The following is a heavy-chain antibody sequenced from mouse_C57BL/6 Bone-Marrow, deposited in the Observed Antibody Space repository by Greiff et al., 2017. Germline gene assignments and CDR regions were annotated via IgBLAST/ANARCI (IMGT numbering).Heavy chain of an antibody. Sequence: EVKVVESGGGLVQPGGSLSLSCAASGFTFTDYYMSWVRQPPGKALEWLGFIRHKANGYTTEYSASVKGRFTISRDTSQSFLYLQMNALRAEDSATYYCARSTMITYFDYWGQGTTLTVSS. CDR2: IRHKANGYTT. CDR1: GFTFTDYY. CDR3: ARSTMITYFDY. V-gene: IGHV7-3*01. D-gene: IGHD2-4*01. J-gene: IGHJ2*01.